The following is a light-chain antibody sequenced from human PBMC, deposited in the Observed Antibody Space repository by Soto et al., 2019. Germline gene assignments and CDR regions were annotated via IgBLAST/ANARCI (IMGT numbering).Light chain of an antibody. Sequence: SYELTQTPSVSVSPGQTASITCSGHQLGERHVSWYQQKTGQSPVLVMYQDTRRPSGIPERYSGSNSGNTATLTISGTQSMDEADYYCQAWDRNAWVFGGGTKVT. CDR1: QLGERH. V-gene: IGLV3-1*01. CDR3: QAWDRNAWV. J-gene: IGLJ3*02. CDR2: QDT.